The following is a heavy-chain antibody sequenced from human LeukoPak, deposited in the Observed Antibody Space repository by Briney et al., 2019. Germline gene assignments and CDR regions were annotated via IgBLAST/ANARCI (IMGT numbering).Heavy chain of an antibody. Sequence: GGSLRLSCAASGFTFSSYWMSWVRQAPGQGVEWVANIKQDGSEKYYVDSVKGRFTISRDNAKNSLYLQMNSLRAEDTAVYYCARDAMVRGGPYYGMDVWGQGTTVTVSS. J-gene: IGHJ6*02. CDR3: ARDAMVRGGPYYGMDV. CDR2: IKQDGSEK. V-gene: IGHV3-7*01. CDR1: GFTFSSYW. D-gene: IGHD3-10*01.